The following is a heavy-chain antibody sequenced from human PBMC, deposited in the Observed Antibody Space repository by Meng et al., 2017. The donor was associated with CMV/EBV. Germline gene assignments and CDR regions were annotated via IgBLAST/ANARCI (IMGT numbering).Heavy chain of an antibody. D-gene: IGHD3-3*01. Sequence: ASVKVSCKASGYTFTSYDINWVRQATGQGLEWMGWMNPNSGNTGYAQKFQGRVTITRNTSISTAYMELSSLRSEDTAMYYCARNSSQFTIFGVVIGQGYGMDVWGQGTTVTVSS. CDR3: ARNSSQFTIFGVVIGQGYGMDV. V-gene: IGHV1-8*03. CDR2: MNPNSGNT. CDR1: GYTFTSYD. J-gene: IGHJ6*02.